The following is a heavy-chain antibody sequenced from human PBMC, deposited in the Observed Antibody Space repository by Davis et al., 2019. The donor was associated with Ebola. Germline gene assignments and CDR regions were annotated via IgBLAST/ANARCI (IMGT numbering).Heavy chain of an antibody. CDR1: GFTFSSYW. CDR3: ARDKVIAPTYYFDY. D-gene: IGHD2-21*01. Sequence: PGGSLRLSCAASGFTFSSYWMSWVRQAPGKGLEWVANIKQDGSEKYYVDSVKGRFTISRDNAKNSLYLQMNSLRAEDTAVYYCARDKVIAPTYYFDYWGQGTLVTVSS. J-gene: IGHJ4*02. V-gene: IGHV3-7*01. CDR2: IKQDGSEK.